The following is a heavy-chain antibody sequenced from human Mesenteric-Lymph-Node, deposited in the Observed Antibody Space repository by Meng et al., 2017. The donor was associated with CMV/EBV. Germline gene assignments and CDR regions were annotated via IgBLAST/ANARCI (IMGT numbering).Heavy chain of an antibody. CDR1: GYTFIDHY. D-gene: IGHD3-9*01. J-gene: IGHJ4*02. V-gene: IGHV1-2*06. CDR2: INPKTGGR. Sequence: QVQLVQSGAEVKKPGASVRVSCKASGYTFIDHYINWVRQAPGQGLEWMGRINPKTGGRSYAQNFQGRITMTRDTSTNTAYMEVNRLNSDDTAMYYCARDRDTDWYSPFDYWGPGTLVTVSS. CDR3: ARDRDTDWYSPFDY.